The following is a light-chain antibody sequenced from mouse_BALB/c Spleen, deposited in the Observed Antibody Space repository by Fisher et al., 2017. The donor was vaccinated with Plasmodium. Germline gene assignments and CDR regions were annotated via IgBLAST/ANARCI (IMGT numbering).Light chain of an antibody. Sequence: DIVITQTPATLSVTPGDSVSLSCRASQSINNNLHWYQQKSHESPRLLINYTSQSISGIPSRFSGSGSGTDFTLSINSVETEDFGMYFCQQSNNWPLTFGAGTKLELK. CDR2: YTS. V-gene: IGKV5-43*01. J-gene: IGKJ5*01. CDR3: QQSNNWPLT. CDR1: QSINNN.